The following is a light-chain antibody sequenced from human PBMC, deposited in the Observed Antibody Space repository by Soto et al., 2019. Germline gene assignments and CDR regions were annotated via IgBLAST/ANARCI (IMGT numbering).Light chain of an antibody. J-gene: IGKJ2*01. CDR1: QSVTRTY. V-gene: IGKV3-20*01. Sequence: EIVLTQSPDTLSLSPGERATLSCRASQSVTRTYLAWYQQKPGQAPRLLIFGTFNRATGIPSRFSGSGSWTDFTLTIIRLEPEDSAVYYCHQCGVSPYTFGRGTKLEIK. CDR3: HQCGVSPYT. CDR2: GTF.